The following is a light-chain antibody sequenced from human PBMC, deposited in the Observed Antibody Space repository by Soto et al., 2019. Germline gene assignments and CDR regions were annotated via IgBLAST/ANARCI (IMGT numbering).Light chain of an antibody. CDR1: SSDVGGYNY. Sequence: QSVLTHPASVSGSPGQSITISCTGTSSDVGGYNYVSWDQQHPSKAPKLMIYEVSNRPSGVSNRFSGSKSGNTASLNISGLQAEDEADYSCSSYTSSSTYVFGTGTKVPV. CDR3: SSYTSSSTYV. J-gene: IGLJ1*01. V-gene: IGLV2-14*01. CDR2: EVS.